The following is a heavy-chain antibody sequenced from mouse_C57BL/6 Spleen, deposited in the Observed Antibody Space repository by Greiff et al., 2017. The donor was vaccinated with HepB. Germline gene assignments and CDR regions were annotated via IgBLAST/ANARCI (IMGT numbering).Heavy chain of an antibody. J-gene: IGHJ2*01. CDR1: GYTFTSYW. CDR2: IDPSDSET. V-gene: IGHV1-52*01. Sequence: QVQLQQPGAELVRPGSSVKLSCKASGYTFTSYWMHWVKQRPIQGLEWIGNIDPSDSETHYNQKFKDKATLTVDKSSSTAYMQLSSLTSEDSAVYYCARMSYYDCPYYFDYWGQGTTLTVSS. D-gene: IGHD2-4*01. CDR3: ARMSYYDCPYYFDY.